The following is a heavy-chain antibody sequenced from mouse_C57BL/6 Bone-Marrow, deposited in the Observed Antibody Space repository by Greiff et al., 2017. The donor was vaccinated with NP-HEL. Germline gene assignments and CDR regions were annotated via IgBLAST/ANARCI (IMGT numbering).Heavy chain of an antibody. CDR1: GYTFTSYW. Sequence: VQLQQSGAELVKPGASVKMSCKASGYTFTSYWITWVKQRPGQGLEWIGDIYPGSGSTNYNEKFKSKATLTVDTSSSTAYMQLSSLTSEDSAVYYCARDTVVATPFDYWGQGTTLTVSS. CDR2: IYPGSGST. CDR3: ARDTVVATPFDY. D-gene: IGHD1-1*01. V-gene: IGHV1-55*01. J-gene: IGHJ2*01.